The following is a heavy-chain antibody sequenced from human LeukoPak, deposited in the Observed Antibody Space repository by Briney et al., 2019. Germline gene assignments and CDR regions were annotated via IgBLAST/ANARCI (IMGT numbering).Heavy chain of an antibody. V-gene: IGHV3-74*01. CDR3: VRDFRSADY. CDR1: GFTFSTYC. CDR2: ICPDGTVT. Sequence: GGSLRLSCAASGFTFSTYCMHWVRQAPGKGPMWVSRICPDGTVTNYADSVKARFIISRDNARNTVYLQMNSLRVEDTAVYYCVRDFRSADYWGQGTLVTVPS. J-gene: IGHJ4*02.